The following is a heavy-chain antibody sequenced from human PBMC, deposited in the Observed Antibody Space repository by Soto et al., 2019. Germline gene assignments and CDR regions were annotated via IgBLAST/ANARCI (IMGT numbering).Heavy chain of an antibody. D-gene: IGHD3-22*01. CDR2: IIPIFGTA. V-gene: IGHV1-69*06. CDR1: GGTFSSYA. J-gene: IGHJ3*02. CDR3: ARALHYYDSSGYYDAFDI. Sequence: GASVKVSGKASGGTFSSYAISWVRQAPGQGLEWMGGIIPIFGTANYAQKFQGRVTITADKSTSTAYMELSSLRSEDTAVYYCARALHYYDSSGYYDAFDIWGQGTMVTVSS.